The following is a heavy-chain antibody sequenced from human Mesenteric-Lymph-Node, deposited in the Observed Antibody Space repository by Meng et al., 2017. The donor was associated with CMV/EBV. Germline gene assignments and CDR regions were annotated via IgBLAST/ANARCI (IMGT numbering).Heavy chain of an antibody. CDR2: IFSGSSST. V-gene: IGHV3-23*03. Sequence: GESLKISCAASGFTFSGYAMSWVRQAPGKGLEWVAVIFSGSSSTDYADSVKGRFTISRDNSKNTSYLQMNSLRGDDTAVYYCAKVNTFAYGPGSYFDYWGQGTLVTVSS. D-gene: IGHD3-10*01. CDR3: AKVNTFAYGPGSYFDY. J-gene: IGHJ4*02. CDR1: GFTFSGYA.